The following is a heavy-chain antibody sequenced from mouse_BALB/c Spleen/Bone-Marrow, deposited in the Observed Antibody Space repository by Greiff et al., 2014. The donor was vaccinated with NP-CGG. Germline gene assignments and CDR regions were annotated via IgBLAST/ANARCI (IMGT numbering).Heavy chain of an antibody. Sequence: QVQLQQPGPELVKPRASVRISCKASGYTFTSYYIHWVKQRPGQGLEWIGWIYPGNVNTKYNEKFKGKATLTADKSSSTAYMQLSSLTSEDSAVYFCARDTMDYWGQGTSVTVSS. CDR1: GYTFTSYY. J-gene: IGHJ4*01. CDR3: ARDTMDY. V-gene: IGHV1S56*01. CDR2: IYPGNVNT.